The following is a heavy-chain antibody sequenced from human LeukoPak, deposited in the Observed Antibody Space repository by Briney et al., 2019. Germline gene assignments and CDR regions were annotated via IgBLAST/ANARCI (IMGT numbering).Heavy chain of an antibody. CDR1: GGSISSYY. V-gene: IGHV4-59*01. CDR2: MYYSGRT. CDR3: AREPGFDSSGYLNWFDP. J-gene: IGHJ5*02. D-gene: IGHD3-22*01. Sequence: NPSETLSLTCTVSGGSISSYYWSWIRQPPGKGLEWIGYMYYSGRTNYNPSLKSRVTISVDTSKNQLSLKLSSVTAADTAVYYCAREPGFDSSGYLNWFDPWGQGTLVTVSS.